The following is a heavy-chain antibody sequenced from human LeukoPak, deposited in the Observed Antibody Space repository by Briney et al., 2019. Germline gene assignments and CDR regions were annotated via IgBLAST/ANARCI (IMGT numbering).Heavy chain of an antibody. V-gene: IGHV1-46*01. CDR2: INPSGGST. CDR1: GYTFTSYY. J-gene: IGHJ5*02. CDR3: ARRHRKMRYYDSRGGNWFDP. D-gene: IGHD3-22*01. Sequence: ASVKVSCKASGYTFTSYYMHWVRQAPGQGLEWMGIINPSGGSTSYAQKFQGRVTMTRNTSISTAYMELSSLRSEDTAVYYCARRHRKMRYYDSRGGNWFDPWGQGTLVTVSS.